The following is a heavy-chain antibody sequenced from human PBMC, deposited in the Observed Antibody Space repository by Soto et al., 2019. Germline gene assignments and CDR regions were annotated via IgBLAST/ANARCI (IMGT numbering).Heavy chain of an antibody. CDR2: ISAHNGNT. J-gene: IGHJ4*02. D-gene: IGHD3-10*01. CDR3: TRGRYGGY. CDR1: GYAFTTYG. V-gene: IGHV1-18*01. Sequence: QVHLVQSGAEVKKPGASVKVACKGSGYAFTTYGITWVRQAPGQGLEWMGWISAHNGNTNYAQKLQGRVTVTRDTSTSTAYMELRSLRSDYTAVYYCTRGRYGGYWGQGALVTVSS.